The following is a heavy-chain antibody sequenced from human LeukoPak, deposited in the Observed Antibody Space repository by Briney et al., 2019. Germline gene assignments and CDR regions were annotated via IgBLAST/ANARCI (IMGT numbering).Heavy chain of an antibody. D-gene: IGHD2-2*01. V-gene: IGHV3-23*01. CDR2: IDGSGGFT. CDR1: GFTFSSDA. J-gene: IGHJ6*02. CDR3: AKDISSTNLNNYYYGMDV. Sequence: GGSLRLSCAASGFTFSSDAMTWVRQAPGKGLEWVSSIDGSGGFTYYADSVKGRFTISRDNSKNTLYLQMNSLRAEDTAVYYCAKDISSTNLNNYYYGMDVWGQGTTVTVSS.